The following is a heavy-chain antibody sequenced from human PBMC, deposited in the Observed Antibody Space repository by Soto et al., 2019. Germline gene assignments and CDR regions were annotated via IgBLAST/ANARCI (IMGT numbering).Heavy chain of an antibody. V-gene: IGHV4-30-4*01. Sequence: SETLSLTCTVSGGSISSGGYFWSWIRQPPGKGLEWIGHVYNIGGTYSNPSLTSRVTISVDTSKNQFSLRLSFVTAADTAVYYCARGPAGDKVDYWGQGTLVTVSS. D-gene: IGHD7-27*01. CDR2: VYNIGGT. CDR3: ARGPAGDKVDY. J-gene: IGHJ4*02. CDR1: GGSISSGGYF.